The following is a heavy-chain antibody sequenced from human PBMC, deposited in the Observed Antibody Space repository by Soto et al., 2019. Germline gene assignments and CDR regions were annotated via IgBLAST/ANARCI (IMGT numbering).Heavy chain of an antibody. J-gene: IGHJ6*02. V-gene: IGHV1-69*13. D-gene: IGHD4-4*01. CDR2: IIPLFGTS. CDR1: GGTFSTYG. CDR3: ARDNPVVTTNYNSHDYGMDL. Sequence: SVKVSCKASGGTFSTYGINWVRQAPGQGLDWMGGIIPLFGTSDYAQKFQGRVTITADESSTTAYMELSSLRSEDTAVYFCARDNPVVTTNYNSHDYGMDLWGQGTTVTVS.